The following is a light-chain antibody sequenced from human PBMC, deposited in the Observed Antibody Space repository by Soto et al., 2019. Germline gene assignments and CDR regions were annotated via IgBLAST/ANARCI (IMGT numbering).Light chain of an antibody. J-gene: IGLJ3*02. CDR3: SSFTNSILV. CDR2: EVT. CDR1: TSDFGSHNF. V-gene: IGLV2-14*01. Sequence: QSVLTQPASVSGSPGQSITISCTGTTSDFGSHNFVSWYQQLPGKAPKLLIYEVTNRPSGTSNRFSGSKSGNTASLTISGLQAEDEADYYCSSFTNSILVFGGGTKLTVL.